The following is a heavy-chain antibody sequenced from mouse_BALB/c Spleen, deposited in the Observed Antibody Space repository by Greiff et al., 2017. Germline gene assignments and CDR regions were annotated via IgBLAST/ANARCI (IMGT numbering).Heavy chain of an antibody. J-gene: IGHJ1*01. V-gene: IGHV5-6-3*01. CDR3: ARVHYGNWYFDV. Sequence: EVKVEESGGGLVQPGGSLKLSCAASGFTFSSYGMSWVRQTPDKRLELVATINSNGGSTYYPDSVKGRFTISRDNAKNTLYLQMSSLKSEDTAMYYCARVHYGNWYFDVWGAGTTVTVSS. D-gene: IGHD1-2*01. CDR2: INSNGGST. CDR1: GFTFSSYG.